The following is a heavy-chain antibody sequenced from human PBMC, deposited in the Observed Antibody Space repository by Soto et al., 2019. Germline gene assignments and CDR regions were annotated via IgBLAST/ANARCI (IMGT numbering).Heavy chain of an antibody. J-gene: IGHJ6*02. D-gene: IGHD2-15*01. Sequence: GGSLRLSCAASGFDFSIYEMNWVRQAPGEGLEWVSYISGSGGTINYADSVKGRFTISRDNAKNSLYLHMNSLRAADTAVYYCASQNRWNYYGMDVWGQGTTVTVSS. CDR3: ASQNRWNYYGMDV. CDR1: GFDFSIYE. V-gene: IGHV3-48*03. CDR2: ISGSGGTI.